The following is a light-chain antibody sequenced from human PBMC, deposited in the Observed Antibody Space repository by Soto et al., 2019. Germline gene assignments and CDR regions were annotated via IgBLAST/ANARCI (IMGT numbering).Light chain of an antibody. Sequence: QSVLTQPPSVSGAPGQRVIISCTGSSSNIGAGHDAHWYQQLPGTAPKLLIYGNTNRPSGVPDRFSGSKSGTSASLAITGLQAEDEADYYCQSSDNSLSTSLFGGGTKLTVL. V-gene: IGLV1-40*01. J-gene: IGLJ2*01. CDR1: SSNIGAGHD. CDR2: GNT. CDR3: QSSDNSLSTSL.